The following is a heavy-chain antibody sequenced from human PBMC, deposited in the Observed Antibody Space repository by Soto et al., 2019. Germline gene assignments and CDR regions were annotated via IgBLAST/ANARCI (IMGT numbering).Heavy chain of an antibody. CDR1: GGSISSSSYY. J-gene: IGHJ6*03. CDR2: IYYSGST. Sequence: SETLSLTCTVSGGSISSSSYYWGWIRQPPGKGLEWIGSIYYSGSTYYNPSLKSRVTISVDTSKNQFSLKLSSVTAADTAVYYCARDQRPNRYYYYMDVWGKGTTVTVSS. CDR3: ARDQRPNRYYYYMDV. D-gene: IGHD3-16*02. V-gene: IGHV4-39*02.